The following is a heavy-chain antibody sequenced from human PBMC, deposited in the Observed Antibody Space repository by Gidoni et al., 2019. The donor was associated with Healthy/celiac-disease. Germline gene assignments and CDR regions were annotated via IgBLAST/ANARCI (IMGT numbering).Heavy chain of an antibody. CDR1: GFTFSSYG. D-gene: IGHD3-22*01. V-gene: IGHV3-30*18. CDR3: AKEGEVTMIADY. J-gene: IGHJ4*02. Sequence: QVQLVESGGGVVQPGRSLRLSCAASGFTFSSYGMHWVRQAPGKGLEWVAVISDDGSNKYYADSVKGRFTISRDNSKNTLYLQMNSLRAEDTAVYYCAKEGEVTMIADYWGQGTLVTVSS. CDR2: ISDDGSNK.